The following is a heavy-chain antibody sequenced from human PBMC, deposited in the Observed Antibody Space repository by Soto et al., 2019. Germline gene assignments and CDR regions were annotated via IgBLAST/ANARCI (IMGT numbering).Heavy chain of an antibody. J-gene: IGHJ4*02. D-gene: IGHD6-13*01. CDR1: GGSFSGYY. CDR3: GREGTQGIAAAGNSGNFDY. V-gene: IGHV4-34*01. Sequence: ASETLSLTCAVYGGSFSGYYWSWIRQPPGKGLEWIGEINHSGSTNYNPSLKSRVTISVDTSKNQFSLKLSSATAADTAVYYCGREGTQGIAAAGNSGNFDYWGQETRVTVS. CDR2: INHSGST.